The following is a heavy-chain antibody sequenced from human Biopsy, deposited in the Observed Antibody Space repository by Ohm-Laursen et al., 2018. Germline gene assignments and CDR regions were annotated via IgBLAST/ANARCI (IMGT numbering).Heavy chain of an antibody. V-gene: IGHV1-69*10. CDR1: GGPSSNYA. D-gene: IGHD3-3*01. CDR2: IVPILGHL. J-gene: IGHJ4*02. CDR3: AADADGYYTEFDY. Sequence: VKISCKASGGPSSNYAFSWVRQAPGQGLEWVGRIVPILGHLNYAQRFQGRVSITADKSTTYVYMELSRLTSGDTAVYYCAADADGYYTEFDYWGPGTLVTVSS.